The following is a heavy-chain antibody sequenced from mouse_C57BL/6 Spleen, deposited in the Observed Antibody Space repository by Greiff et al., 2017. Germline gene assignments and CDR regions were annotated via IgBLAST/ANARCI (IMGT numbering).Heavy chain of an antibody. J-gene: IGHJ4*01. D-gene: IGHD2-2*01. CDR3: ARSGYGYLYAMDY. CDR2: IDPSDSYT. Sequence: QVQLQQPGAELVMPGASVKLSCKASGYTFTSYWMHWVKQRPGQGLEWIGEIDPSDSYTNYNQKFKGKSTLTVDKSSSTAYMQLSSLTSEDSAVYYCARSGYGYLYAMDYWGQGTSVTVSS. V-gene: IGHV1-69*01. CDR1: GYTFTSYW.